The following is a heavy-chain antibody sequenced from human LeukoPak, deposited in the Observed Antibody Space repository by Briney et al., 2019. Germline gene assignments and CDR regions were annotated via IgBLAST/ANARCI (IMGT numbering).Heavy chain of an antibody. CDR2: IYHSGST. CDR3: ARAGGWTYYYDC. CDR1: GGSISSGGYS. Sequence: SETLSLTCAVSGGSISSGGYSWSWIRQPPGKGLEWIGYIYHSGSTYYNPSLKSRVTISVDRSKNQFSLELSSVTAADTAVYYCARAGGWTYYYDCWGQGTLVTVSS. J-gene: IGHJ4*02. D-gene: IGHD3/OR15-3a*01. V-gene: IGHV4-30-2*01.